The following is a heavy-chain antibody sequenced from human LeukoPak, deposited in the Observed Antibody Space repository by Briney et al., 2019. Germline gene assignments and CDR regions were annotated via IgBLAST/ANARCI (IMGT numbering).Heavy chain of an antibody. CDR3: ARDHRGVRDYFDY. D-gene: IGHD3-10*01. CDR2: INSDGSWT. Sequence: SGGSLRLSCAASGNYWMHWVRQAPGKGLVWVSHINSDGSWTSYADSVKGRFTISKDDAKNTVYLQMNSLRAEDTAVYYCARDHRGVRDYFDYWGQGTLVTVSS. J-gene: IGHJ4*02. CDR1: GNYW. V-gene: IGHV3-74*01.